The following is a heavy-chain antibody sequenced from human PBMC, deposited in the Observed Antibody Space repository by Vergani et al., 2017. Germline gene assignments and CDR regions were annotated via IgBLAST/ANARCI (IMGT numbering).Heavy chain of an antibody. Sequence: QVQLLESAGGVVQPGGSLRLSCAASGFTFSNFGMHWIRQARGKGLEWLSYIGKEGINTRYRDAVKGRFTVSRDNSKDILYLQMDSLRSENTALYYCAKYLRDATDGLPDSWGPGTLVIVSS. D-gene: IGHD2-21*02. CDR2: IGKEGINT. J-gene: IGHJ4*02. CDR1: GFTFSNFG. CDR3: AKYLRDATDGLPDS. V-gene: IGHV3-30*02.